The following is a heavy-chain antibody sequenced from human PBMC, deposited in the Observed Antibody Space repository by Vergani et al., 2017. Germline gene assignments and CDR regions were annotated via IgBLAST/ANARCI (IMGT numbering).Heavy chain of an antibody. CDR3: AREYSSTSGRAFDF. CDR2: SRNKARSYTT. Sequence: EVQLVESGGGLVQPGGSLRLSCAASGFTLSDHVMDWVRQGPGKGLEWVGRSRNKARSYTTEYSASVKGRFTISRDSAKNSLYLQMDSLRAEDTAVYYCAREYSSTSGRAFDFWGQGTKVTVSS. J-gene: IGHJ3*01. D-gene: IGHD2-2*01. V-gene: IGHV3-72*01. CDR1: GFTLSDHV.